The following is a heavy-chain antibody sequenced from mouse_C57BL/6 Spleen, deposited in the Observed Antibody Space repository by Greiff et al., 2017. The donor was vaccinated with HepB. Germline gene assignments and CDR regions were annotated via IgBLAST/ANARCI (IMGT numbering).Heavy chain of an antibody. D-gene: IGHD1-1*01. CDR2: IDPAHGNT. Sequence: EVQLQQSVAELVRPGASVKLSCTASGFNIKNTYMHWVKQRPEQGLEWIGRIDPAHGNTKYAPKFQGKATITADKSSNAAYLQLSSLTSEDTAIYYCARGGFSGSRDWYFDVWGTGTTVTVSS. CDR3: ARGGFSGSRDWYFDV. V-gene: IGHV14-3*01. CDR1: GFNIKNTY. J-gene: IGHJ1*03.